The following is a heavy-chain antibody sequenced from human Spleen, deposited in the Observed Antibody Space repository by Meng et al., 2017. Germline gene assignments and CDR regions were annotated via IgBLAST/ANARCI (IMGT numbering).Heavy chain of an antibody. D-gene: IGHD6-19*01. CDR3: VRSSGWVRTGFDP. V-gene: IGHV4-30-2*01. CDR2: IYHSGST. CDR1: GGSISSGGYS. J-gene: IGHJ5*02. Sequence: QLQLQESGSGLVKPSQTLSLTCAVSGGSISSGGYSWSWIRQPPGKGLEWIGYIYHSGSTYYNPSLKSRVTISVDMSKNQFSLKLSSVTAADTAVYYCVRSSGWVRTGFDPWGQGTLVTVSS.